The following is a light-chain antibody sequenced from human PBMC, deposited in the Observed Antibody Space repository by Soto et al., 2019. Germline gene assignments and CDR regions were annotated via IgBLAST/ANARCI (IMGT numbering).Light chain of an antibody. J-gene: IGKJ5*01. CDR3: QHYNNWPTIT. CDR1: QSVSSN. Sequence: EIVMAQSPATLSLSPGETATLSCRASQSVSSNLAWYQQKPGQAPRLLIYGASTRATGIPARFSGSGSGTEFTLPISSLQSEDFAAYYCQHYNNWPTITFGQGTRLEIK. CDR2: GAS. V-gene: IGKV3-15*01.